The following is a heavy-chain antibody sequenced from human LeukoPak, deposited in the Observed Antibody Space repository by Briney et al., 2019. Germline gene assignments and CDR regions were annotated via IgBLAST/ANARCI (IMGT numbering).Heavy chain of an antibody. CDR2: IYYSGST. J-gene: IGHJ3*02. V-gene: IGHV4-31*03. D-gene: IGHD2/OR15-2a*01. CDR1: GGSISSGGYY. CDR3: ARDLNRGAFDI. Sequence: SETLSFTCTVSGGSISSGGYYWSWIRQHPGKGLEWIGYIYYSGSTYYNPSLKSRVTISVDTSKNQFSLKLSSVTAADTAVYYCARDLNRGAFDIWGQGTMVTVSS.